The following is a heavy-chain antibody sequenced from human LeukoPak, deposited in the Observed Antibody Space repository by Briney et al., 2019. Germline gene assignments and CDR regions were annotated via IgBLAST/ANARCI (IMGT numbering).Heavy chain of an antibody. D-gene: IGHD6-19*01. CDR2: ISWNSGSI. J-gene: IGHJ4*02. CDR3: XXXXGXVAGLMRNDY. V-gene: IGHV3-9*01. Sequence: PGGSLRLSCAASGFTFDDYAMHWVRQAPGKGLEWVSGISWNSGSIGYADSVKGRFTISRDNAKNSLYLQMNSLRAEDTALYYCXXXXGXVAGLMRNDYWGQGTLVTVSS. CDR1: GFTFDDYA.